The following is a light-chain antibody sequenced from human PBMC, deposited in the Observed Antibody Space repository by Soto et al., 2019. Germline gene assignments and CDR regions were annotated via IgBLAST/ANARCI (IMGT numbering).Light chain of an antibody. CDR3: LSYTSGLIDSYV. Sequence: QSALTQPPSVSGSPGQSITISCTGTRSDVGGYNYVSWYQQHPGKAPKLMIYEVTNRPSGVSTRFSGSKSGNTASLTISGIQAADEDDHSCLSYTSGLIDSYVLRHGTK. CDR1: RSDVGGYNY. V-gene: IGLV2-14*01. CDR2: EVT. J-gene: IGLJ1*01.